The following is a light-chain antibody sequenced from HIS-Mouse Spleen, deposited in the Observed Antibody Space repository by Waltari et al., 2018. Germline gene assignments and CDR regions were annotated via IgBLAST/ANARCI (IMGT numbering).Light chain of an antibody. Sequence: AIWMTQSPSLLSASTVDRVNISCRMSQGISSYVAWYQQKPGKAPELLIDAASTVQSGVPSWCSGRGSRKDFITTISLVHSEDFAYYCCQHYYSFPPFFGGGTKVEIK. CDR1: QGISSY. CDR3: QHYYSFPPF. CDR2: AAS. J-gene: IGKJ4*01. V-gene: IGKV1D-8*02.